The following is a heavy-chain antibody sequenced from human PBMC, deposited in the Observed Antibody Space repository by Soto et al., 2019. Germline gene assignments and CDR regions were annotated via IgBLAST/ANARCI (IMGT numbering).Heavy chain of an antibody. Sequence: QVQLQESGSGLVKPSQTLSLTCTVSGGSISSDGYYWSWIRQHPGKGLEWIGYIYFSGSTYYNPSLKSRVFISVDTSKNQFSLRLSSVTAADTAVYYCARVDRYYYYGMDVWGQGTTVTVSS. CDR1: GGSISSDGYY. V-gene: IGHV4-31*03. J-gene: IGHJ6*02. CDR3: ARVDRYYYYGMDV. CDR2: IYFSGST.